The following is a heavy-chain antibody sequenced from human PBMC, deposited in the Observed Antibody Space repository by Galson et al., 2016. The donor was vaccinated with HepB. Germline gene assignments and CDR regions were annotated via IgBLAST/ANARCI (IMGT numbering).Heavy chain of an antibody. J-gene: IGHJ4*02. CDR3: ARRRHRDGSYRPFDY. CDR1: GFSLSTSGVG. V-gene: IGHV2-5*02. CDR2: IHWDDDK. D-gene: IGHD1-26*01. Sequence: PALVKPTQTLTLTCTFSGFSLSTSGVGVGWIRPPPGKALEWLALIHWDDDKRYSPSLKSRLTITKDTSKNQVVLTMTNMDPVDTATYYCARRRHRDGSYRPFDYWGQGTLVTISS.